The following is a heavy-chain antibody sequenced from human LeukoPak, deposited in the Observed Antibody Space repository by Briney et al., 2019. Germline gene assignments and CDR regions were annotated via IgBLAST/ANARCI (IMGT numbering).Heavy chain of an antibody. CDR3: ARNIRDVDNAFDI. CDR2: IIPIFGTA. CDR1: GSTFTIYA. D-gene: IGHD2/OR15-2a*01. Sequence: SVKLSCKASGSTFTIYAISWVRQAPAPGLEWMGGIIPIFGTAIYAPNFPGRVTINSDESTNPAYMELSSVRAEDTAVYYCARNIRDVDNAFDIWGQGTMVTVSS. V-gene: IGHV1-69*13. J-gene: IGHJ3*02.